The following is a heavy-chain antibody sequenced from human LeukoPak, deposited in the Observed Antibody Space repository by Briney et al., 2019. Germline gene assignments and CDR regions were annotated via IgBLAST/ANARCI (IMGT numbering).Heavy chain of an antibody. D-gene: IGHD1-7*01. J-gene: IGHJ4*02. V-gene: IGHV6-1*01. Sequence: SQTLSLTCAISGDSVSSNSAAWNWIRQSPSRGLEWLGRTYYRSKWNKNYAASVKSRITINPDTSKNQLSLQLNSVTPEDTAVYYCARGYMGTTDYWSQGTLVIVSS. CDR3: ARGYMGTTDY. CDR1: GDSVSSNSAA. CDR2: TYYRSKWNK.